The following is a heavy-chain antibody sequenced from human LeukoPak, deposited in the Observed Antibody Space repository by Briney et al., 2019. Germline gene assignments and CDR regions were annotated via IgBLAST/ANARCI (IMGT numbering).Heavy chain of an antibody. CDR3: ARTPLRFLEWLLSFDY. J-gene: IGHJ4*02. Sequence: GGSLRLSCAASGFTFSDYYMSWIRQAPGKGLEWVSAISGSGGSTYYADSVKGRFTISRDNAKNTLYLQMNSLRAEDTAVYYCARTPLRFLEWLLSFDYWGQGTLVTVSS. CDR2: ISGSGGST. D-gene: IGHD3-3*01. CDR1: GFTFSDYY. V-gene: IGHV3-23*01.